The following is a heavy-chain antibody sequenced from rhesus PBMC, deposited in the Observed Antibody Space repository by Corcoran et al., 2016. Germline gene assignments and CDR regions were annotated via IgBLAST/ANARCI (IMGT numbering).Heavy chain of an antibody. Sequence: EVQLVQSGVEVKKPGASVKISCKASGYTFTDYYLHWVRQAPGKGLEWMGRVDPEDGEAIHAKKFQDRVTITAETCTDRGYMELSSLRSEDTAVYYCATGKGAAGPGYGLDSWGQGVVVTVSS. CDR2: VDPEDGEA. V-gene: IGHV1-111*02. J-gene: IGHJ6*01. CDR3: ATGKGAAGPGYGLDS. CDR1: GYTFTDYY. D-gene: IGHD6S26*01.